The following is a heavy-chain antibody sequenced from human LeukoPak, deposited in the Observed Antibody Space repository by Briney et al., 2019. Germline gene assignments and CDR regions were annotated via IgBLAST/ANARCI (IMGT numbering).Heavy chain of an antibody. CDR2: ISGSGGST. CDR1: GFTFSSYA. CDR3: ATEVRYFDWFLQSMGFDY. J-gene: IGHJ4*02. D-gene: IGHD3-9*01. V-gene: IGHV3-23*01. Sequence: GGSLRLSCAASGFTFSSYAMSWVRQAPGKGLEWVSAISGSGGSTYYADSVKGRFTISRDNSKNTLYLQMNSLRAEDTAVYYCATEVRYFDWFLQSMGFDYWGQGTLVTVSS.